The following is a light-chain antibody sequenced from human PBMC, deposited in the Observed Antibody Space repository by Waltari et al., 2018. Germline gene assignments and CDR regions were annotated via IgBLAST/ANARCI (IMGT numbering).Light chain of an antibody. V-gene: IGLV2-14*01. CDR3: SSYTSSNTWV. Sequence: ALTQPASMSGSPGQSITISCTGTSSDVGGYNYVSWYQQHPGKAPKLMIYDVSERPSGVSNHFSGSKSGNTASLTISGLQAEDEADYYCSSYTSSNTWVFGGGTKLTVL. CDR1: SSDVGGYNY. J-gene: IGLJ3*02. CDR2: DVS.